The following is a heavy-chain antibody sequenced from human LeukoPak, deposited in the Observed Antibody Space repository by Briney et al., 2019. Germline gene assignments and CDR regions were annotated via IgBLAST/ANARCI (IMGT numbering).Heavy chain of an antibody. CDR3: ARDSDYGDYRIDY. CDR2: IYTSGST. CDR1: GDSISSYY. J-gene: IGHJ4*02. D-gene: IGHD4-17*01. V-gene: IGHV4-4*07. Sequence: SETLSLTCTVSGDSISSYYWSWIRQPAGKGLEWIGRIYTSGSTNYNPSLKSRVTISVDTSKNQFSLKLSSVTAADTAVYYCARDSDYGDYRIDYWGQGTLVTVSS.